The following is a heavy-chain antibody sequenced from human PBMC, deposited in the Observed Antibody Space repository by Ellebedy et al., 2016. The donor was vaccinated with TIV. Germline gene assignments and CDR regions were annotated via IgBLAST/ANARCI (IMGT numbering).Heavy chain of an antibody. CDR1: GFTFSGDA. V-gene: IGHV3-30*04. Sequence: GGSLRLXXAASGFTFSGDAFHWVRQAPGKGLEWVAVISYDGPNKYYADSVKGRFSISRDNSKNTLYLQMNSLRGNDTAVYYCATSRSQLATSFNYWGQGTLVTVSS. D-gene: IGHD6-13*01. CDR2: ISYDGPNK. J-gene: IGHJ4*02. CDR3: ATSRSQLATSFNY.